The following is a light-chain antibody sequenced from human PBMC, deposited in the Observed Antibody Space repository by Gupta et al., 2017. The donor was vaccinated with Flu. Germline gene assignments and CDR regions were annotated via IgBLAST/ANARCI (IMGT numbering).Light chain of an antibody. J-gene: IGLJ3*02. CDR1: SSDVGGYNY. Sequence: QPPLTHHPSAPGSPVQSVTISCTGTSSDVGGYNYVSWYQQHPGKAPKLMIYEVSKRPSGVPDRFSGSKSGNTASLTVSGLQAEDEADYYCSSYAGSNNLGVFGGGTKLTVL. CDR3: SSYAGSNNLGV. V-gene: IGLV2-8*01. CDR2: EVS.